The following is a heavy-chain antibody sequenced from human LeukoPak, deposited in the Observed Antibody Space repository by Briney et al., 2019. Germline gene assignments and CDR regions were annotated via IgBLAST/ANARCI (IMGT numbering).Heavy chain of an antibody. CDR1: GFTFSTYI. V-gene: IGHV3-21*01. CDR3: ARDRLHYGEYEKTFDY. J-gene: IGHJ4*02. D-gene: IGHD4-17*01. Sequence: GGSLRLSCAASGFTFSTYIMNWVRQTPGRGLEWGSSIGTSTSYIYYADSVKGRFTISRDNGKNSLYLQMNSLRAEDTAVYYCARDRLHYGEYEKTFDYWGQGTLVTVSS. CDR2: IGTSTSYI.